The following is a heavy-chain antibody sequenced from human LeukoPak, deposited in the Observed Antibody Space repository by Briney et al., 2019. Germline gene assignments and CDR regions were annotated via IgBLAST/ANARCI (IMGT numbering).Heavy chain of an antibody. Sequence: GGSLRLSCAASGFTFSSYSMNWVRQAPGKGLEWVSYISSSSSTIYYADSVKGRFTISRDNAKNSLYLQMNSLRDEDTAVYYCASGEGYDSSGYYYYGMDVWGQGTTVTVSS. CDR3: ASGEGYDSSGYYYYGMDV. CDR1: GFTFSSYS. CDR2: ISSSSSTI. J-gene: IGHJ6*02. V-gene: IGHV3-48*02. D-gene: IGHD3-22*01.